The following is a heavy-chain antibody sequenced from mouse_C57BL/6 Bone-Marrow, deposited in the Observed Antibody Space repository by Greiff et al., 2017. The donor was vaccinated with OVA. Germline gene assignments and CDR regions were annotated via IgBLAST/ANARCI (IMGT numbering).Heavy chain of an antibody. Sequence: QVQLQQSGAELARPGASVKMSCKASGYTFTSYTMHWVKQRPGQGLEWIGYINPSSGYTKYNQKFKDKATLTADTSSSTAYMQLSSLTSEDSAVYYCARSDSSGSYFDYWGQGTTLTVSS. CDR1: GYTFTSYT. CDR2: INPSSGYT. CDR3: ARSDSSGSYFDY. D-gene: IGHD3-2*02. J-gene: IGHJ2*01. V-gene: IGHV1-4*01.